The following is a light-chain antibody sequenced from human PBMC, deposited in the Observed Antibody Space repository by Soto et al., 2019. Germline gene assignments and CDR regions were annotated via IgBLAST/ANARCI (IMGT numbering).Light chain of an antibody. J-gene: IGKJ2*01. CDR3: QQYGTSPGT. CDR2: GPS. Sequence: EIVLTQSPGTLSLSPGARATLSCRASHAVTNNFLAWYQQKPGQALRLVIYGPSSRPAGIPDRFSGSGAGTDFTLSISRLEPEDFAVYFCQQYGTSPGTFGQGTKLEIK. CDR1: HAVTNNF. V-gene: IGKV3-20*01.